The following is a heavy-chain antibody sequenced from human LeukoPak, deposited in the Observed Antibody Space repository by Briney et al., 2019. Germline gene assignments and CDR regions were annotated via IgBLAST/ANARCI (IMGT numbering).Heavy chain of an antibody. D-gene: IGHD3/OR15-3a*01. J-gene: IGHJ4*02. CDR2: IDHDGSAT. Sequence: PGGSLRLSCAASGFSLSRVWMAWVRHVPGKGLEWVASIDHDGSATYYVDSVKGRFTISRDTAKNLLYLQMNGLRADDTAMYYCADMDLTWGQGTLVTVSS. CDR1: GFSLSRVW. CDR3: ADMDLT. V-gene: IGHV3-7*01.